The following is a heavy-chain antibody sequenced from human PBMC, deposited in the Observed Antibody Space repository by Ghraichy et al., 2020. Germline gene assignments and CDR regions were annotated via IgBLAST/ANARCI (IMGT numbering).Heavy chain of an antibody. D-gene: IGHD1-26*01. Sequence: GGSLRLSCAVSRFTFANYAMTWVRQAPGKGLEWVSDISGGGRNTYYADSVKGRFTISRDNSKSTLFLQMNSLRAEDTAVYYCTKGSGSYPDAFDFWGQGTMDTVSS. CDR3: TKGSGSYPDAFDF. CDR2: ISGGGRNT. J-gene: IGHJ3*01. V-gene: IGHV3-23*01. CDR1: RFTFANYA.